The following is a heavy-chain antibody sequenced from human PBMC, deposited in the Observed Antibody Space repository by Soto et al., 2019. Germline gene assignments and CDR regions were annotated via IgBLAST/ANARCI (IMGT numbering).Heavy chain of an antibody. CDR3: ARQKLPRYCSGGSCYSGWFDP. CDR1: GYTFTGYY. V-gene: IGHV1-2*02. Sequence: QVQLVQSGAEVKKPGASVKVSCKASGYTFTGYYMHWVRQAPGQGLEWMGWINPNSGGTNYAQKFQGRVTMTRDTSISTAYMELSRLRSDDTAVYYCARQKLPRYCSGGSCYSGWFDPWGQGTLVTVSS. J-gene: IGHJ5*02. CDR2: INPNSGGT. D-gene: IGHD2-15*01.